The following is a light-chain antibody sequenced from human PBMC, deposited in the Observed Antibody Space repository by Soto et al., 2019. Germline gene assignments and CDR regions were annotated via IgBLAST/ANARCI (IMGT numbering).Light chain of an antibody. V-gene: IGLV2-14*03. CDR1: SSDVGGYNY. CDR3: SSYTTSNTRQIV. J-gene: IGLJ1*01. Sequence: QSALTRPASVSGSPGQSITIPCTGTSSDVGGYNYVSWYEHHPGKAPKLMIFDVSNRPSGVSNRFSGSKSGNTASLTISGLQPEDEADYYCSSYTTSNTRQIVFGTGTKLTVL. CDR2: DVS.